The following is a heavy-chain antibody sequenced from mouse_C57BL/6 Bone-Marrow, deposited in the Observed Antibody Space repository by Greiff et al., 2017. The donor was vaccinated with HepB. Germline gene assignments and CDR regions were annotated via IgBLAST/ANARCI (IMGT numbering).Heavy chain of an antibody. CDR3: ARVITTVVATDAMDY. J-gene: IGHJ4*01. CDR2: IYPGSGST. D-gene: IGHD1-1*01. V-gene: IGHV1-55*01. Sequence: QVQLQQPGAELVKPGASVKMSCKASGYTFTSYWITWVKQRPGQGLEWIGDIYPGSGSTNYNEKFKSKATLTVDTSSSTAYMQLSSLTSEDSAVYYCARVITTVVATDAMDYWGQGTSVTVSS. CDR1: GYTFTSYW.